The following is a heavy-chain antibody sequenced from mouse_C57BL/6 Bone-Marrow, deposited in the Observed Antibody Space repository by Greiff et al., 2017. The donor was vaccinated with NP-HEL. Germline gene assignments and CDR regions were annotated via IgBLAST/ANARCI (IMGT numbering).Heavy chain of an antibody. Sequence: QVQLQQPGAELVKPGASVKLSCTASGYTFTSYWITWVKQRPGQGLEWIGDIYPGSGSTNYTEKFKSKATLTVDTSSSTAYMQLSSLTSEDSAVYCCARMVTATYAMDYWGQGTSVTVSS. J-gene: IGHJ4*01. CDR3: ARMVTATYAMDY. V-gene: IGHV1-55*01. CDR1: GYTFTSYW. D-gene: IGHD2-3*01. CDR2: IYPGSGST.